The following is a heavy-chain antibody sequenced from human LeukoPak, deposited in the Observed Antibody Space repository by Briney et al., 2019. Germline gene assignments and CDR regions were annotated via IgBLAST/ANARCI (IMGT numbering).Heavy chain of an antibody. Sequence: GRSLRLSCAASGFTFSSYGMHWVRQGPGKGLVWVSRINTDGSNSNYADSVKGRFTISRDNAKNTLYLQMNSLRAEDTAVYYCARSRYSYSSMDWGQGTLVTVSS. CDR3: ARSRYSYSSMD. CDR1: GFTFSSYG. V-gene: IGHV3-74*01. J-gene: IGHJ4*02. CDR2: INTDGSNS. D-gene: IGHD6-6*01.